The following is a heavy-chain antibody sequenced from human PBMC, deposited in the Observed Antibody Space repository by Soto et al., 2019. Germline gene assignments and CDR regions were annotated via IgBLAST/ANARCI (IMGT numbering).Heavy chain of an antibody. J-gene: IGHJ5*02. CDR3: ARRELLWLGEEYNWFDP. CDR2: IYYSGST. V-gene: IGHV4-39*01. Sequence: SETLSLTCTVSGGSISSSSYYWGWIRQPPGKGLEWIGSIYYSGSTYYNPSLKSRVTISVDTSKNQFSLKLSSVTAADTAVYYCARRELLWLGEEYNWFDPWGQGTLVTVSS. D-gene: IGHD3-10*01. CDR1: GGSISSSSYY.